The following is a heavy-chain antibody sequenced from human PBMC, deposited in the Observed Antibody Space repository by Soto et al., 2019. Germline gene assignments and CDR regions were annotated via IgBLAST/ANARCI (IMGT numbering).Heavy chain of an antibody. V-gene: IGHV3-30-3*01. CDR2: ISYDGSDK. CDR3: ARDRDYSDSSGLSH. Sequence: GGSLRLSCAASGFTFSSYTMYWVRLAPGKGLEWVAVISYDGSDKYYADSVKGRFTISRDNSKNTLYLQVNSLRAEDTAVYYCARDRDYSDSSGLSHWGQGTLVTVSS. CDR1: GFTFSSYT. J-gene: IGHJ4*02. D-gene: IGHD3-22*01.